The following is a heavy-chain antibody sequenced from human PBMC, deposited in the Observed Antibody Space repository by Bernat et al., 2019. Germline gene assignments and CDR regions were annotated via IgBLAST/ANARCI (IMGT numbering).Heavy chain of an antibody. V-gene: IGHV4-61*01. D-gene: IGHD2-15*01. J-gene: IGHJ3*02. Sequence: QVQLQESGPGLVKPSETLSLTYTVSGGSVSSGTYYWSWIRQPPGKGLEWIGYIFSSGSTNSNPSLKSRVTISVDTSKNQFSLKVSSVTAADTAVYYCARDHGYCSGGTCAHAFGIWGQGTMVTVSS. CDR1: GGSVSSGTYY. CDR3: ARDHGYCSGGTCAHAFGI. CDR2: IFSSGST.